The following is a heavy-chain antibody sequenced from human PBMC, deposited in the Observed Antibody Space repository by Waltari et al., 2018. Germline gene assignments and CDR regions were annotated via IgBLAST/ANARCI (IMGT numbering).Heavy chain of an antibody. CDR2: IYPGNSYP. Sequence: EVQLVQSGAEVKKPGESLKISCEGSGYSFTSHGIGWVRQMPGKGLEWVGIIYPGNSYPSYRPSFEGRVTILVDRSISTAYLHWRSLKASEPAIYYCARILWGGTQENDAFDIWGQGTMVTVSS. D-gene: IGHD3-16*01. V-gene: IGHV5-51*01. J-gene: IGHJ3*02. CDR3: ARILWGGTQENDAFDI. CDR1: GYSFTSHG.